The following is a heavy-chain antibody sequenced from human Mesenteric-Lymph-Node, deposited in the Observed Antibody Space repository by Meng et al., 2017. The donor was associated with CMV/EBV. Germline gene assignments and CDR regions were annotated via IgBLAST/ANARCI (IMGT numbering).Heavy chain of an antibody. CDR2: TYFGGST. CDR1: DSISSGCDF. D-gene: IGHD1-14*01. CDR3: ARDLCAHNHCNWFDP. J-gene: IGHJ5*02. V-gene: IGHV4-30-4*08. Sequence: DSISSGCDFWSWIRQPPGRGLEWIGYTYFGGSTYYKPSLKSRLTISVDTSKNEFSLKLSSVTAADTAVYYCARDLCAHNHCNWFDPWGQGTLVTVSS.